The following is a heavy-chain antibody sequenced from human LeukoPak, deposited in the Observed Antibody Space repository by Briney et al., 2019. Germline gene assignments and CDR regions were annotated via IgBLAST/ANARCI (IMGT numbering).Heavy chain of an antibody. CDR2: IKEDGSAK. Sequence: GGSLRLSCAASGFTFSSYGMHWVRQAPGKGLEWVADIKEDGSAKHYVDSVKGRFTISRDNAKNSVFLQMDSLRAEDTAVYYCATYTNWVAGDVWGQGTTVSVSS. V-gene: IGHV3-7*01. J-gene: IGHJ6*02. D-gene: IGHD7-27*01. CDR3: ATYTNWVAGDV. CDR1: GFTFSSYG.